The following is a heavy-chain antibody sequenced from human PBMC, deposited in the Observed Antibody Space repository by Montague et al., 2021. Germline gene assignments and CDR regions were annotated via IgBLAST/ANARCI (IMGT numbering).Heavy chain of an antibody. V-gene: IGHV4-39*01. CDR1: GGSISSSSYY. D-gene: IGHD3-16*02. J-gene: IGHJ6*01. CDR3: ARHVIGNYGMDV. Sequence: SETLSLTCTVSGGSISSSSYYWGWIRQPPGKGLEWIGSIYYSGSTYYNPSLKSRVTISVDTSKNQFSLKLSSVTAADTAVYYCARHVIGNYGMDVWGPRDHGHRLL. CDR2: IYYSGST.